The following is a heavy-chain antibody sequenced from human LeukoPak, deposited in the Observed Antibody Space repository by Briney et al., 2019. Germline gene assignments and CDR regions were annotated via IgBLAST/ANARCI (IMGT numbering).Heavy chain of an antibody. CDR3: ARREYCGGDCYSGGFDP. D-gene: IGHD2-21*02. V-gene: IGHV4-59*08. CDR2: IYYSGST. J-gene: IGHJ5*02. Sequence: PSETLSLTCTVSGGSISSYYWSWIRQPPGKGLEWIGYIYYSGSTNYNPSLKSRVTISVDTSKNQFSLKLSSVTAADTAVYYCARREYCGGDCYSGGFDPWGQGTLVTVSS. CDR1: GGSISSYY.